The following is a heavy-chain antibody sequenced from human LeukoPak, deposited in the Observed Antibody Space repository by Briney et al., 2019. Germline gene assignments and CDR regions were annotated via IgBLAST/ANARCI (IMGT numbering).Heavy chain of an antibody. CDR2: IHYDESDK. D-gene: IGHD7-27*01. CDR3: ARDNWGFEY. J-gene: IGHJ4*02. V-gene: IGHV3-30*02. Sequence: GGSLRLSCAASGFTFSSYGMHWVRQAPDKGLEWVAFIHYDESDKYFPDSVKGRFTISRDNSKNTLYLQMNSLRDEDTAVYYCARDNWGFEYWGQGTLVTVSS. CDR1: GFTFSSYG.